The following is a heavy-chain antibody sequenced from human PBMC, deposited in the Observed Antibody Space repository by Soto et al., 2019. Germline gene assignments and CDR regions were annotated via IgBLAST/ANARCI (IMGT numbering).Heavy chain of an antibody. V-gene: IGHV3-7*04. CDR1: GFIFSDHW. D-gene: IGHD5-18*01. CDR2: IKQDGSET. Sequence: EVYLVESGGDLVQPGGSLRLSCAASGFIFSDHWMNWVRQAPGKGLEWVANIKQDGSETKYVESARGRFTISRDNAKNSLDLQMNTLRAEDTAVYYCAGGTGWLTDKWGQGTLVAVSS. J-gene: IGHJ4*02. CDR3: AGGTGWLTDK.